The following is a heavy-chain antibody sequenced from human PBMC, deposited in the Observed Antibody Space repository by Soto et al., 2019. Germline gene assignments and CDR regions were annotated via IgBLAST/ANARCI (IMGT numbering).Heavy chain of an antibody. V-gene: IGHV1-18*01. CDR2: ISAYNGNT. D-gene: IGHD1-7*01. CDR3: ARDYNWNSDDLPESYYYYYYGMDV. J-gene: IGHJ6*02. Sequence: ASVKVSCKASGYTFTSYGISWVRQAPGQGLEWMGWISAYNGNTNYAQKLQGRVTMTTDTSTSTAYMELRSLRSDDTAVYYCARDYNWNSDDLPESYYYYYYGMDVWGQGTTVTVSS. CDR1: GYTFTSYG.